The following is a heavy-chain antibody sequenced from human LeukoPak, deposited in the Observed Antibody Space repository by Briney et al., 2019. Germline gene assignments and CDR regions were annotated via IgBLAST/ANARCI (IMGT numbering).Heavy chain of an antibody. Sequence: SETLSLTCAVSGGSISSGGYSWSWIRQPPGKGLEWIGYIYHSGSTYYNPSLKSRVTISVDRSKNQFSLKLSSVTAADTAVYYCARGSIAYCGGDCYLIDYFDYWGQGTLVTVSS. CDR2: IYHSGST. CDR1: GGSISSGGYS. D-gene: IGHD2-21*02. J-gene: IGHJ4*02. V-gene: IGHV4-30-2*01. CDR3: ARGSIAYCGGDCYLIDYFDY.